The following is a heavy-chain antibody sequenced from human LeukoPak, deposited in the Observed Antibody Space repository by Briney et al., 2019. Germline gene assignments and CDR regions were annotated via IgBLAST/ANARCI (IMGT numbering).Heavy chain of an antibody. D-gene: IGHD2-2*01. CDR3: ARDLEHCRNIICSNSAY. J-gene: IGHJ4*02. CDR2: ISTYNGNT. V-gene: IGHV1-18*04. Sequence: ASVKVSCKGSGYNFDRYGVNWVRQAPGQGLEWVGWISTYNGNTFYAQKFEGRVTMTTDTSTNTVYMDLRSLRSDDTADYYCARDLEHCRNIICSNSAYWGQGTLVTVSS. CDR1: GYNFDRYG.